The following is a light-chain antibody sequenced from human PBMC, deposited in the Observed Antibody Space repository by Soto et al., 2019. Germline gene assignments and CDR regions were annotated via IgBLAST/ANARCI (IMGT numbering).Light chain of an antibody. Sequence: DIQMTQSPSSVSASVGDRVTITCRASQDISSWLAWYQQKPGKAPKLLIYSASNLQSGVPSRFSGSGSGTDFTLIISSLQSEDFATYYCQQANHFPPTFGPGTKVDIK. J-gene: IGKJ3*01. CDR2: SAS. CDR3: QQANHFPPT. V-gene: IGKV1D-12*01. CDR1: QDISSW.